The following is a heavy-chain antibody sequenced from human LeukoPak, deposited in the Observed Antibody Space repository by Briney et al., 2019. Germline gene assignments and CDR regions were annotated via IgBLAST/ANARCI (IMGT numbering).Heavy chain of an antibody. V-gene: IGHV3-30*02. Sequence: GGSLRLSCAASGFTFSTYGMHWVRQAPGKGLEWVAFIRYDGSNKDYVDSVKGRFTISRDNSKNTLYLQMNSLRAEDTAVYYCAKGPVGYCDGGSCYHWFDPWGQGTLVTVSS. CDR1: GFTFSTYG. CDR3: AKGPVGYCDGGSCYHWFDP. CDR2: IRYDGSNK. D-gene: IGHD2-15*01. J-gene: IGHJ5*02.